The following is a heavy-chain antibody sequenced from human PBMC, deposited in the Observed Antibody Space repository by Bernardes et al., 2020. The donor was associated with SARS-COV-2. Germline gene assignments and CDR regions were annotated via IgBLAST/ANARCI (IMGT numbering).Heavy chain of an antibody. Sequence: GGSLRLSCAASGFTFSTYSMNWARQAPGKGLEWVSYIGTSSSSIYYADSVKGRFTISRDNAKNSLYLQMNSLRAEDTAVYYCARASRGPYTSSWYPDYWGQGTLVTVSS. CDR2: IGTSSSSI. D-gene: IGHD6-13*01. J-gene: IGHJ4*02. V-gene: IGHV3-48*04. CDR1: GFTFSTYS. CDR3: ARASRGPYTSSWYPDY.